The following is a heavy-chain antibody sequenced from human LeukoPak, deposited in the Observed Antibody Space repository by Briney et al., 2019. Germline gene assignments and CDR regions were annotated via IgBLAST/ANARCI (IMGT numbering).Heavy chain of an antibody. Sequence: WSSVKVSCKASGGTFSSYAISWVRQAPGQGLEWMGGIIPIFGTANYAQKFQGRVTITADESTSTAYMELSSLRSEDTAVYYCARAPIFGVVAYYFDYWGQGTLVTVSS. V-gene: IGHV1-69*01. CDR2: IIPIFGTA. J-gene: IGHJ4*02. CDR1: GGTFSSYA. CDR3: ARAPIFGVVAYYFDY. D-gene: IGHD3-3*01.